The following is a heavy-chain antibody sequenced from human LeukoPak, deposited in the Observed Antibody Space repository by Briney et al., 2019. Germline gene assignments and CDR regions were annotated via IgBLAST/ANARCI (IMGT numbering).Heavy chain of an antibody. D-gene: IGHD5-12*01. V-gene: IGHV3-11*06. Sequence: GGSLRLSCAASGFTFSDYYMSWIRQAPGKGLGWVSFISSSSSNINYADSVKGRFTISRDNAKNSLYLQMNSLRAEDTAVYYCARSGTGYEKAFFDYWGQGTLVTVSS. CDR2: ISSSSSNI. CDR3: ARSGTGYEKAFFDY. J-gene: IGHJ4*02. CDR1: GFTFSDYY.